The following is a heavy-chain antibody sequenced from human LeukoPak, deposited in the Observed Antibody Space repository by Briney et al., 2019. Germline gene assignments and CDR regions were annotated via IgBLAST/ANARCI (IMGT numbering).Heavy chain of an antibody. J-gene: IGHJ5*02. CDR3: ASSSGSPARGGFDH. D-gene: IGHD1-26*01. CDR1: GGSISGYY. CDR2: IYYSGST. V-gene: IGHV4-59*01. Sequence: SQTLSLTCSVSGGSISGYYWSWIRQPPGQGLEWIGYIYYSGSTNYNPSLKSRVTISVDTSKNQFSLKLSSVTAADTAVYYCASSSGSPARGGFDHWGQGTLVTVSS.